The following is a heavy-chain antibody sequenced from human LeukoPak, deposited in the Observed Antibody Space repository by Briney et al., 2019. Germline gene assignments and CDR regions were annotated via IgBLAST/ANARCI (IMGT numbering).Heavy chain of an antibody. Sequence: GGSLRLSCAVSGFTFSNYWMGWVRQAPGKGLEWVASIKPDGSEKYYVDSVKGRFTISRDNAENSLSLQMNSLRAEDTAVYYCARVFTVATDYFDYWGQGTLATVSS. CDR1: GFTFSNYW. J-gene: IGHJ4*02. V-gene: IGHV3-7*01. CDR2: IKPDGSEK. D-gene: IGHD4-17*01. CDR3: ARVFTVATDYFDY.